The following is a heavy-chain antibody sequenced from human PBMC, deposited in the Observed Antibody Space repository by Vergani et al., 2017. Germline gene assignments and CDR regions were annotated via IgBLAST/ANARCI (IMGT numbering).Heavy chain of an antibody. J-gene: IGHJ4*02. CDR2: IRYDGSNK. CDR3: AKSGRMVATDFDY. Sequence: QVQLVESGGGVVQPGTSLRLSCVVSGFALNRHAMYWVRQAPGKGLEWVAFIRYDGSNKYYADSVKGRFTISRDNFKNTLYLQMNSLRAEDTAVYYCAKSGRMVATDFDYWGQGTLVTVSS. D-gene: IGHD5-12*01. CDR1: GFALNRHA. V-gene: IGHV3-30*02.